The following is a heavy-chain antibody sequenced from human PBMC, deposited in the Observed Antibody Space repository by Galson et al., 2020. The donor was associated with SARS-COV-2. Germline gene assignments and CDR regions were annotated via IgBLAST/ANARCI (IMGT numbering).Heavy chain of an antibody. CDR2: ISAYTGDT. CDR3: ARGGPIVLTMGAADY. D-gene: IGHD5-12*01. V-gene: IGHV1-18*01. J-gene: IGHJ4*02. CDR1: GYSFTSYG. Sequence: ASVKVSCKASGYSFTSYGISWVRQAPGQGLEWMGWISAYTGDTRYALKFQGRVTMTTDTSTTTAYMELRSLRSDDTALYYCARGGPIVLTMGAADYWGQGTLVTVSS.